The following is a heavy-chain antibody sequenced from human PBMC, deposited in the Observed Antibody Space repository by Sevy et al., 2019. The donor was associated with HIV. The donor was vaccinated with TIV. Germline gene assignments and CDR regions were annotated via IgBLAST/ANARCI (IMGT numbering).Heavy chain of an antibody. D-gene: IGHD6-13*01. CDR1: GASVSYGNYY. CDR3: VRDRIAAAGGYFDY. CDR2: ISYIGST. V-gene: IGHV4-61*01. J-gene: IGHJ4*02. Sequence: SETLSLTCTVSGASVSYGNYYWTWIRQPPGKGLEWIGYISYIGSTNYNPSPKSRVTISIDTAKNQLSLRLNSVTATDTAVYYCVRDRIAAAGGYFDYWGQGALVTVSS.